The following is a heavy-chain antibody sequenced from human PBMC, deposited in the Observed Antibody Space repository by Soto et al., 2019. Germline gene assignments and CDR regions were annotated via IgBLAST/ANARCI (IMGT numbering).Heavy chain of an antibody. CDR1: GFTFSSSA. CDR2: ISGSGGST. J-gene: IGHJ3*02. CDR3: AKGEPCSRTSWYNTLDI. V-gene: IGHV3-23*01. Sequence: EVQLLESGGGLVQPGGSLTVSCAASGFTFSSSAMNWVRQAPGKGLEWVSVISGSGGSTYYADPVEGRFTISRDNSKNTLDLQMTRLKAEDTAVYYCAKGEPCSRTSWYNTLDIWGQGTMVTVSS. D-gene: IGHD2-2*02.